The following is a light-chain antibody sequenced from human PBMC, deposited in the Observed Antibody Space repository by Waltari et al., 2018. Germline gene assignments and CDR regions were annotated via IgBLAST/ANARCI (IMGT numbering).Light chain of an antibody. CDR2: DDG. J-gene: IGLJ1*01. CDR1: ALSKQY. Sequence: SYELTQPPSVSVSPGQTARITCSADALSKQYAYWYQQKPGQAPVLVVYDDGDRPSGIPERFSGSNSGNTATLTISRVDAGDEADYYCQVWDSGSDHYVFGTVTKVTVL. V-gene: IGLV3-21*02. CDR3: QVWDSGSDHYV.